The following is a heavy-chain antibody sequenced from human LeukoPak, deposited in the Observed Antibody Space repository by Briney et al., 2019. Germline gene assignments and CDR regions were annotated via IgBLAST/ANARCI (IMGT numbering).Heavy chain of an antibody. CDR3: ASEYSYGYGGAFDI. V-gene: IGHV1-69*05. CDR1: GGTFSSYA. J-gene: IGHJ3*02. D-gene: IGHD5-18*01. CDR2: IIPIFGTA. Sequence: SVKVSCXASGGTFSSYAISWVRQAPGQGLGWMGRIIPIFGTANYAQKFQGRVTITTDESTSTAYMELSSLRSEDTAVYYCASEYSYGYGGAFDIWGQGTMVTVSS.